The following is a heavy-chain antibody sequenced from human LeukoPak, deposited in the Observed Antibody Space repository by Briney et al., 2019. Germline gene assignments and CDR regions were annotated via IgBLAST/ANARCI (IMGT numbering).Heavy chain of an antibody. Sequence: LPGGSLRLSCAASGFTFSSYAMHWVRQAPGKGLEWVAVISYDGNNKYYADSVKGRFTISRDNSKNTLYLQMNSLRAEDTAVYYCARPMVRGVRQNRNAFDIWGQGTMVTVSS. J-gene: IGHJ3*02. D-gene: IGHD3-10*01. CDR3: ARPMVRGVRQNRNAFDI. CDR2: ISYDGNNK. CDR1: GFTFSSYA. V-gene: IGHV3-30*04.